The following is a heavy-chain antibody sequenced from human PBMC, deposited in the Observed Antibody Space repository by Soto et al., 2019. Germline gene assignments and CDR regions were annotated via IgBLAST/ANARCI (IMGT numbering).Heavy chain of an antibody. V-gene: IGHV3-21*01. CDR2: ISSNSAYI. CDR1: GFTFRSFT. D-gene: IGHD6-13*01. Sequence: PGGSLRLSCAASGFTFRSFTMNWVRQAPGKGLEWVSTISSNSAYIYYTDALRGRFTISRDNAKNSLHLQMNSLRAEDTAVYYCTRDASRDSSARGWFEPWGPGTLVT. CDR3: TRDASRDSSARGWFEP. J-gene: IGHJ5*02.